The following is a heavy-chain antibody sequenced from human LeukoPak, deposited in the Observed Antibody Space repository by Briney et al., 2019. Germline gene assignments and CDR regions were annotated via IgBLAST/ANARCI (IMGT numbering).Heavy chain of an antibody. CDR3: ARGGSSSSWPFYY. CDR2: IYYSGST. V-gene: IGHV4-39*07. D-gene: IGHD6-13*01. J-gene: IGHJ4*02. Sequence: SETLSLTCTVSGGSISSSSYYWGWIRQPPGKGLEWIGSIYYSGSTNYNPSLKSRVTMSVDTSKNQFSLKLTSVTAADTAVYYCARGGSSSSWPFYYWGQGTLVTVSS. CDR1: GGSISSSSYY.